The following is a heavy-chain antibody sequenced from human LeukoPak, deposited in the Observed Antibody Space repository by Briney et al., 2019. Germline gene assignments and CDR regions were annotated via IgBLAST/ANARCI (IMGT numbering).Heavy chain of an antibody. Sequence: GGSLRLSCAAFGFSFSSYAMTWVRQAPGKGLEWVSSISGSGGSTSYADSVKGRFTISRDNSKNTLYLQMNSLRDEDTAVYYCAKARGDATVTTYSVDYWGQGTLVTVSS. J-gene: IGHJ4*02. D-gene: IGHD4-17*01. V-gene: IGHV3-23*01. CDR1: GFSFSSYA. CDR3: AKARGDATVTTYSVDY. CDR2: ISGSGGST.